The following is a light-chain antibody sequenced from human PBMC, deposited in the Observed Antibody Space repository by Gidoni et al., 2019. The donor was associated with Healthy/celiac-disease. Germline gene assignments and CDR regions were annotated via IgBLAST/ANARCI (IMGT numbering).Light chain of an antibody. CDR3: QQYNNWPLWT. CDR2: GAS. Sequence: EIVMTQSPVTLSVSPGERATLSCRASQSVSSNLAWYQQKPGQAPRRLIYGASTRATGIPARFSGSGSGTEFTLTISSLQSEDFAVYYCQQYNNWPLWTFGQGTKVEIK. CDR1: QSVSSN. V-gene: IGKV3-15*01. J-gene: IGKJ1*01.